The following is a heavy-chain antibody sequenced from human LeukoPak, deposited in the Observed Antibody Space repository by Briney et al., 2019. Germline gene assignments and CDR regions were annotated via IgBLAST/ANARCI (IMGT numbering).Heavy chain of an antibody. Sequence: ASVKVSCKASGYTFTSYYMHWVRQAPGQGLEGMGLINPSGGSTSYAQKFQGRVTMTRDTSTSTVYMELSSLRSEDTAVYYCAREERYNWNDGDAFDIWGQGTMVTVSS. D-gene: IGHD1-1*01. CDR1: GYTFTSYY. CDR3: AREERYNWNDGDAFDI. CDR2: INPSGGST. J-gene: IGHJ3*02. V-gene: IGHV1-46*01.